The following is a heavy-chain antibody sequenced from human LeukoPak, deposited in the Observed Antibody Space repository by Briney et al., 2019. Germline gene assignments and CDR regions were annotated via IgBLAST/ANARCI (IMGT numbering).Heavy chain of an antibody. V-gene: IGHV3-74*01. CDR3: ARTAPYYDSSGYYSPYYYYGMDV. CDR2: INSDGSST. D-gene: IGHD3-22*01. J-gene: IGHJ6*02. Sequence: GGSLRLSCAASGLTFSSYWMHWVRQAPGKGLVWVSRINSDGSSTSYADSVKGRFTISRDNAKNTLYLQMNSLRAEDTAVYYCARTAPYYDSSGYYSPYYYYGMDVWGQGTTVTVSS. CDR1: GLTFSSYW.